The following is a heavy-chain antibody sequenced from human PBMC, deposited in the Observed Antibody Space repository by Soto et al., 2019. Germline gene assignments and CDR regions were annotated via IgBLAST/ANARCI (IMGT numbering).Heavy chain of an antibody. CDR3: AKARTEVIPYYFDY. CDR1: GFTFSSYG. CDR2: ISYDGSNK. J-gene: IGHJ4*02. Sequence: GGSLRLSCAASGFTFSSYGMHWVRQAPGKGLEWVAVISYDGSNKYYADSVKGRFTISRDNSKNTLYLQMNSLRAEDTAVYYCAKARTEVIPYYFDYWGQGTLVTVSS. D-gene: IGHD3-16*02. V-gene: IGHV3-30*18.